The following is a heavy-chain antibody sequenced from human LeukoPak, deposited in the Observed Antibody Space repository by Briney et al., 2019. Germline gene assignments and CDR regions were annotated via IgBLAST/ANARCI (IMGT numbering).Heavy chain of an antibody. Sequence: GASVTVSFKASGGTFTIYAISWVRQAPGQGLEWMGGIIPIFGTANYAQKFQGRVTITADESTSTAYMELSSLRSEDTAVYYCARDRCTNGVCPPGYWGQGTLVTVSS. CDR2: IIPIFGTA. CDR3: ARDRCTNGVCPPGY. CDR1: GGTFTIYA. J-gene: IGHJ4*02. V-gene: IGHV1-69*13. D-gene: IGHD2-8*01.